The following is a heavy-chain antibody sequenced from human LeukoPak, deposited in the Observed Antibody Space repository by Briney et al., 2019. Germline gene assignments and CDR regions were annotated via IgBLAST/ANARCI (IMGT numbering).Heavy chain of an antibody. D-gene: IGHD2-15*01. Sequence: GVSLKISCKGSGYSFTSYWISWVRQMPGKGLEWMGRIDPSDSYTNYSPSFQGHVTISADKSISTAYLQWSSLKASDTAMYYCATTGYCSGGSCYENWFDPWGQGTLVTVSS. CDR2: IDPSDSYT. CDR3: ATTGYCSGGSCYENWFDP. V-gene: IGHV5-10-1*01. CDR1: GYSFTSYW. J-gene: IGHJ5*02.